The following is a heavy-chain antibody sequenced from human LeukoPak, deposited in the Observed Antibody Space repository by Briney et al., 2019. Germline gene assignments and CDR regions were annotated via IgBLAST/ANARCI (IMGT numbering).Heavy chain of an antibody. D-gene: IGHD3-16*01. Sequence: SETLSLTCTVSGYSISSGYYWGWIRQPPGKGLEWIGSIYHSGSTYYNPSLKSRVTISVDTSKKQFSLKLSSVTAADTAVYYCARQGLRLPAYYYYGMDVWGQGTTVTVSS. CDR3: ARQGLRLPAYYYYGMDV. CDR2: IYHSGST. V-gene: IGHV4-38-2*02. J-gene: IGHJ6*02. CDR1: GYSISSGYY.